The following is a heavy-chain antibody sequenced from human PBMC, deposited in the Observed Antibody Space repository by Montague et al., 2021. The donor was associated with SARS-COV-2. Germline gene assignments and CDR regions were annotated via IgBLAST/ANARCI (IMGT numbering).Heavy chain of an antibody. Sequence: TLSLTCTVSGGSISNGGYYCSWIRQHPGKGLERIGYMYDSGSTYYNPSLTSRATMSLDTSKNQFSLKLSSVTAADTAVYYCARGDGVVVAAPYIWGQGTMVTVSS. V-gene: IGHV4-31*03. J-gene: IGHJ3*02. CDR3: ARGDGVVVAAPYI. D-gene: IGHD2-15*01. CDR2: MYDSGST. CDR1: GGSISNGGYY.